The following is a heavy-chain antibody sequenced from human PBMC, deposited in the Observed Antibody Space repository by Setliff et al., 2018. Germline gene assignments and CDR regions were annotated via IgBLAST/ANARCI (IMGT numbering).Heavy chain of an antibody. CDR2: MNPNSGST. D-gene: IGHD3-3*01. CDR3: ARQAIFGSDAFDI. V-gene: IGHV1-8*02. Sequence: ASVKVSCKASGYTFTSYDINWVRQATGQGLEWMGWMNPNSGSTSYAQKFQDRVTMTRDTSTSTVYMELSSLRSEDTAVYYCARQAIFGSDAFDIWGQGTMVTVSS. CDR1: GYTFTSYD. J-gene: IGHJ3*02.